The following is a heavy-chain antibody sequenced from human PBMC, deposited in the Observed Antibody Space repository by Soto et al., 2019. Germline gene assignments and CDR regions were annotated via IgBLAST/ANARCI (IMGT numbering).Heavy chain of an antibody. Sequence: PSETLSLTCAVYVGSLSAYYWSWVRHPPGKGLEWIGEIIHSESTKYNPSLKSRVTISVDTSKNQFSLKLSSLTAADTAVYYCARQRPTDGRWEFANYYGMDVWGQGTTVTVSS. CDR2: IIHSEST. D-gene: IGHD1-26*01. V-gene: IGHV4-34*12. CDR3: ARQRPTDGRWEFANYYGMDV. J-gene: IGHJ6*02. CDR1: VGSLSAYY.